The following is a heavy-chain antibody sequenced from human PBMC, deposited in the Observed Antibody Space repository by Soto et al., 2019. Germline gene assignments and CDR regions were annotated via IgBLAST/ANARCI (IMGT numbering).Heavy chain of an antibody. V-gene: IGHV4-59*08. CDR1: GGSISSYY. D-gene: IGHD1-26*01. CDR3: ARRYGANLDY. CDR2: LYYSGST. J-gene: IGHJ4*02. Sequence: QVQLQESGPGLVKPSETLSLTCTVSGGSISSYYWSWIRQPPGKGLGLIGYLYYSGSTIYNPSLRRRATISVNTSKNQFPLKPSTVAAAVTAVDYCARRYGANLDYWRQGTLVTVSS.